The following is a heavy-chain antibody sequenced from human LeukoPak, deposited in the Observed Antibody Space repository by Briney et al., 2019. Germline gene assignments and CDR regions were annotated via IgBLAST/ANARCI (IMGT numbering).Heavy chain of an antibody. J-gene: IGHJ4*02. V-gene: IGHV1-3*01. D-gene: IGHD6-19*01. Sequence: NFQGRVSITRDTSANTAYMELSSLRSEDTAVYYCARAPSSGWYYDHWGQGTLVTVSS. CDR3: ARAPSSGWYYDH.